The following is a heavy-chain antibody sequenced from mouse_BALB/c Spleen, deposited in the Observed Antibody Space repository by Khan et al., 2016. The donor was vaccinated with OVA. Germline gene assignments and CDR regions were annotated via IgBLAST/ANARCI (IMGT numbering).Heavy chain of an antibody. D-gene: IGHD1-1*01. V-gene: IGHV3-2*02. CDR3: ARVYGGDFDY. CDR2: ISYSGNT. Sequence: EVQLVESGPGLVKPSQSLSLTCTVTGYSITSDYAWNWIRPFRGNKLEWMGLISYSGNTKYNPSLKSRFSITQDTSKNHFFLLLNSETPEDTATDYCARVYGGDFDYWGQGTSLTVSS. CDR1: GYSITSDYA. J-gene: IGHJ2*02.